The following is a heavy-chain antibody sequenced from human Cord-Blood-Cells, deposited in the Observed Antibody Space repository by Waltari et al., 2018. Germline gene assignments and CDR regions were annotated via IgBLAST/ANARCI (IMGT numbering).Heavy chain of an antibody. CDR1: GGTFSSYA. CDR2: IIPIFGKA. V-gene: IGHV1-69*01. Sequence: QVQLVQSGAEVKKPGSSVKVSCKASGGTFSSYAISWVRQAPGQGLEWRGGIIPIFGKANYAQKFQGRVTITADESTSTAYMELSSLRSEDTAVYYCAREGSITMVQGVIAFDYWGQGTLVTVSS. D-gene: IGHD3-10*01. CDR3: AREGSITMVQGVIAFDY. J-gene: IGHJ4*02.